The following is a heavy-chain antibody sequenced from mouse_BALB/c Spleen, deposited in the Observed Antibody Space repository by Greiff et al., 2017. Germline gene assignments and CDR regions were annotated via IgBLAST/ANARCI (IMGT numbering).Heavy chain of an antibody. Sequence: EVKLVESGGGLVKPGGSLKLSCAASGFTFSDYYMYWVRQTPEKRLEWVATISDGGSYTYYPDSVKGRFTISRDNAKNNLYLQMSSLKSEDTAMYYCARDRYYGSSPFAYWGQGTLVTVSA. D-gene: IGHD1-1*01. CDR1: GFTFSDYY. CDR2: ISDGGSYT. V-gene: IGHV5-4*02. CDR3: ARDRYYGSSPFAY. J-gene: IGHJ3*01.